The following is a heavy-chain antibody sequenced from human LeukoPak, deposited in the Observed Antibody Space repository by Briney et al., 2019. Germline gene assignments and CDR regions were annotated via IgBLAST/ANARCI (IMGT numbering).Heavy chain of an antibody. CDR2: IYYSGST. V-gene: IGHV4-39*07. D-gene: IGHD2-2*02. Sequence: SETLSLTCTVSGGSISSSSYYWGWIRQPPGKGLEWIGSIYYSGSTYYNPSLKSRVTISVDTSKNQFSLKLSSVTAADTAVYYCARDCSSTSCYMPVLSPGTGDAFDIWGQGTMVTVSS. CDR3: ARDCSSTSCYMPVLSPGTGDAFDI. J-gene: IGHJ3*02. CDR1: GGSISSSSYY.